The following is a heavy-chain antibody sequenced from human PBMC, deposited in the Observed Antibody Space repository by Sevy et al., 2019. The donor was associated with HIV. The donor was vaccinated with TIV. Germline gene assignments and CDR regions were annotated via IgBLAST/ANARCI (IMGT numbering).Heavy chain of an antibody. CDR3: ARLSSGWSFDY. Sequence: GGSLRLSCVASGFTFSSYSMNWVRQAPGKGLEWVSSISASGSDTYYADSMKGRFTISRDNAKNSLSLQMNSLRAEDTAVYYCARLSSGWSFDYWGQGALVTVSS. V-gene: IGHV3-21*01. J-gene: IGHJ4*02. D-gene: IGHD6-19*01. CDR2: ISASGSDT. CDR1: GFTFSSYS.